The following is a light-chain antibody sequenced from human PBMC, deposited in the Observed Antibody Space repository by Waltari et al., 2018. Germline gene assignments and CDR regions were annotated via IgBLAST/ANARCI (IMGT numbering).Light chain of an antibody. CDR1: QGIGNN. CDR3: QQGYSYPRT. CDR2: RAS. J-gene: IGKJ1*01. V-gene: IGKV1-16*01. Sequence: DIQMTHSPSSLSASVGDTVTITCQASQGIGNNLNWYQQKPGKAPKLLIYRASSLQSGIPSRFSGSGSGTDFTLTISSLQPEDFATYYCQQGYSYPRTFGQGTKVEIK.